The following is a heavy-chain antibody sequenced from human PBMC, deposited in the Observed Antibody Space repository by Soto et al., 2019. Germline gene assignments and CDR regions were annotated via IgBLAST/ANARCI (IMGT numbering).Heavy chain of an antibody. CDR1: GYSISSGYY. CDR2: MYHSGST. CDR3: ARDHFGYCSSTTCYSWNY. Sequence: SETLSLTCAVSGYSISSGYYWGWIRQPPGKGLEWIGSMYHSGSTYYNPSLKSRVTISVDTSKNQFSLKLSSVTAADTAVYYCARDHFGYCSSTTCYSWNYWGQGILVTVSS. V-gene: IGHV4-38-2*02. D-gene: IGHD2-2*01. J-gene: IGHJ4*02.